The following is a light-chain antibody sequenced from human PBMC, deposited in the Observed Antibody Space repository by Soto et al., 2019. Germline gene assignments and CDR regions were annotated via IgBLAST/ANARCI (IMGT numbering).Light chain of an antibody. V-gene: IGLV1-44*01. Sequence: QLVLTQAPSASGTPGQRVTISCSGSSSNIGSNTVNWYQQLPGTAPKVLIYSNDQRPSGVPDRFSGSKSGTSASLAIGGLQSEDEADYYCAVWDDSLNGGVFGGGTKLTVL. CDR3: AVWDDSLNGGV. CDR2: SND. CDR1: SSNIGSNT. J-gene: IGLJ3*02.